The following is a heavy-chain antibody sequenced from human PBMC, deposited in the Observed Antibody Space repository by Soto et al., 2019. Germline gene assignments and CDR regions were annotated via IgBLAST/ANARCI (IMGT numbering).Heavy chain of an antibody. CDR2: IYYSGST. CDR1: GGSISSGGYY. J-gene: IGHJ4*02. D-gene: IGHD3-16*02. Sequence: QVQLQESGPGLVKPSQTLSLTCTVSGGSISSGGYYWSWIRQHPGKGLEWIGYIYYSGSTYYNPSLKSRVTISVDTSKNQFSLKLSSVTAAETAVYYCARGYGYDYVWGSYRLIFDYWGQGTLVTVSS. V-gene: IGHV4-31*03. CDR3: ARGYGYDYVWGSYRLIFDY.